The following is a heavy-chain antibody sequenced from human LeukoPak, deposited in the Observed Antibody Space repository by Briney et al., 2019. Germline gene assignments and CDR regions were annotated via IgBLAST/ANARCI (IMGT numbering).Heavy chain of an antibody. CDR1: GGSISSYY. Sequence: SETLSLTCTVSGGSISSYYWSWIRQPPGKGLEWIGYIYYSGSTNYNPSLKSRVTISVDTSKNQFSLKLSSMTAADTAVYYCARRMVRGKIGFDYWGQGTLVTVSS. CDR2: IYYSGST. J-gene: IGHJ4*02. D-gene: IGHD3-10*01. CDR3: ARRMVRGKIGFDY. V-gene: IGHV4-59*08.